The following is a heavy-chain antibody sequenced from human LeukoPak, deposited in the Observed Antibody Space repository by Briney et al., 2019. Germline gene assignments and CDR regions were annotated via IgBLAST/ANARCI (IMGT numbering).Heavy chain of an antibody. D-gene: IGHD3-10*01. CDR1: GYSFTAYY. V-gene: IGHV1-8*02. CDR3: ARGVLLWFGELLLFDY. Sequence: GASVKVSCKASGYSFTAYYMHWVRQATGQGLEWMGWMNPNSGNTGYAQKFQGRVTMTRNTSIGTAYMELSSLRSEDTAVYYCARGVLLWFGELLLFDYWGQGTLVTVSS. J-gene: IGHJ4*02. CDR2: MNPNSGNT.